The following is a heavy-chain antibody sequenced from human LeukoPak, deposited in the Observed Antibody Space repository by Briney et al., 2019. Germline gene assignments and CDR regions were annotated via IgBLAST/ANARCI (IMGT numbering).Heavy chain of an antibody. CDR3: ARQDGSGIYYFDS. Sequence: GESLKISCEASGYSFTNNWIAWVRQMPGKGLEWMGIIYPADSDTTYSPSFQGQVTISADRSFSTAYLRWNSLKASDTAMYYCARQDGSGIYYFDSWGHGTLVTVSS. CDR1: GYSFTNNW. CDR2: IYPADSDT. D-gene: IGHD3-10*01. J-gene: IGHJ4*01. V-gene: IGHV5-51*01.